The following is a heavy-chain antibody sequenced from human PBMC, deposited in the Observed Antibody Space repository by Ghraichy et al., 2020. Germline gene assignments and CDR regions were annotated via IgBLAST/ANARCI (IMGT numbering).Heavy chain of an antibody. J-gene: IGHJ4*02. D-gene: IGHD6-19*01. V-gene: IGHV3-33*08. CDR3: ASSERWHFIKDY. CDR2: IWYDGSNE. Sequence: GGSLILSCAASGFTFSRHGMHWVRQAPGKGLEWVAVIWYDGSNEYYADSVKGRFTISRENSKNTLYLQMNSMRAEDTAVYFCASSERWHFIKDYWGQGTLVTVSS. CDR1: GFTFSRHG.